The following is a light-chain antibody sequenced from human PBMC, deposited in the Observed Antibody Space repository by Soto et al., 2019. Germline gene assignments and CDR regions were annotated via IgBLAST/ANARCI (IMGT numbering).Light chain of an antibody. CDR3: LQDYTYPRT. CDR2: AAS. J-gene: IGKJ2*01. V-gene: IGKV1-6*01. Sequence: AIQMTQSPSSLSASVGGRVTITCRASQGIRDDLGWYQQKPGKAPKLLIYAASTLQSGVPSRFSGSGSGTDFNLTISSLQPEDFATYYCLQDYTYPRTFGQGTKLEI. CDR1: QGIRDD.